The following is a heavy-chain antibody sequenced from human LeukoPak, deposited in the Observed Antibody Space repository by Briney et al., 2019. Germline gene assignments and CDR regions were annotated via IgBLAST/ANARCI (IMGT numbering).Heavy chain of an antibody. CDR3: ARSSSGYYLEY. CDR2: VYHTGST. CDR1: GYSISNGFY. D-gene: IGHD3-22*01. V-gene: IGHV4-38-2*02. Sequence: SETLSLTCTVSGYSISNGFYWAWIRQPPGKGLEWIGSVYHTGSTYSNPSLKSRVTISVDTSKNQFSLSLTSVTAADTAVYYCARSSSGYYLEYWGQGTLVTVSS. J-gene: IGHJ4*02.